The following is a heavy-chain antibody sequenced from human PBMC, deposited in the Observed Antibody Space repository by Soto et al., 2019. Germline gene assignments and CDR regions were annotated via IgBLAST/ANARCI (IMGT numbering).Heavy chain of an antibody. V-gene: IGHV4-61*08. CDR1: GGSISSGDYY. D-gene: IGHD1-26*01. J-gene: IGHJ4*02. CDR3: TRGLFSGSSYSGSWYYFDS. Sequence: PSETLSLTCTVSGGSISSGDYYWSWIRQPPGKGLEWIGQINHSGSSIYNPSLKNRVTISTMSNNKFSLELSSVTAADTAVYYCTRGLFSGSSYSGSWYYFDSWGQGTMVTVSS. CDR2: INHSGSS.